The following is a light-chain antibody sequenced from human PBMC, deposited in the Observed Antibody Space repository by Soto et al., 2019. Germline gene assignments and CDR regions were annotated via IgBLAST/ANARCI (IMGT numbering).Light chain of an antibody. CDR1: QGIRND. V-gene: IGKV1-6*01. CDR2: AAS. J-gene: IGKJ3*01. CDR3: LQKYFYPFT. Sequence: IQMTQSPSSLSASVGDRVTITCRASQGIRNDLAWFQQKPGKAPKLLIDAASNLQSGVPARFSGSGSGTDFTLTISSLQPEDFATYYCLQKYFYPFTFGPGTKVDVK.